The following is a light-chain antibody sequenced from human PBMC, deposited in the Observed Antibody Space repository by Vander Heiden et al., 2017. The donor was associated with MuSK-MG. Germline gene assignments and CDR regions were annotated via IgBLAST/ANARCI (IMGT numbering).Light chain of an antibody. J-gene: IGKJ3*01. CDR1: QSVSSSY. Sequence: IVFTQSPGTLSLSPGERATLSCRASQSVSSSYLAWYQQKPGQAPRLLIYGASSRATGIPDRFSGSGSGTDFTLTISRLEPEDFAVYYCQQYGSSPRGGFTFGPGTKVDIK. CDR3: QQYGSSPRGGFT. V-gene: IGKV3-20*01. CDR2: GAS.